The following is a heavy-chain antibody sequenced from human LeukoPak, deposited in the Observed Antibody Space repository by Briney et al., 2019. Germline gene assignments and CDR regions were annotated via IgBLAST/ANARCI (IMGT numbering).Heavy chain of an antibody. CDR3: ARDYYDIIGSEYDTFTI. D-gene: IGHD3-16*01. CDR2: ISTRDGRR. J-gene: IGHJ3*02. Sequence: GASVKVSCKAYGYTFTSYGISWVRQAPGQGLEWMGWISTRDGRRNFAKNVQGRVTLTTDTSTSTVYMELTRLTSDETAMYYCARDYYDIIGSEYDTFTIWGQGTMVTVYS. CDR1: GYTFTSYG. V-gene: IGHV1-18*01.